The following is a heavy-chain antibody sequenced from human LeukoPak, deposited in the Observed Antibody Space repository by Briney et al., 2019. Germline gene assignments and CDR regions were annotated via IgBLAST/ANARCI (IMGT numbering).Heavy chain of an antibody. CDR2: IKQDGSEK. Sequence: GGSLRLSCAASGFTFSSYWMSWVRQAPGKGLEWVANIKQDGSEKYYVDSVKGRFTISRDNAKNSLYLQMNSLRAEDTAIYYCLMYTNGWNWGQGALVTVSS. J-gene: IGHJ4*02. V-gene: IGHV3-7*01. CDR3: LMYTNGWN. CDR1: GFTFSSYW. D-gene: IGHD6-19*01.